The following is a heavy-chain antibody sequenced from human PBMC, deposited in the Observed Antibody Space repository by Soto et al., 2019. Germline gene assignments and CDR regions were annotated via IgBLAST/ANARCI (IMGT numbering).Heavy chain of an antibody. V-gene: IGHV1-69*01. D-gene: IGHD2-2*01. J-gene: IGHJ6*02. CDR3: ARDLISTSWGLDYYYYGMDV. CDR2: IIPIFGTA. Sequence: QVQLVQSGAEVKKPGSSVKVSCKASGGTFSSYAISWVRQAPGQGLEWMGGIIPIFGTANYAQKFQGRATITADESTSTAYMELSSLRSEDTAVYYCARDLISTSWGLDYYYYGMDVWGQGTTVTVSS. CDR1: GGTFSSYA.